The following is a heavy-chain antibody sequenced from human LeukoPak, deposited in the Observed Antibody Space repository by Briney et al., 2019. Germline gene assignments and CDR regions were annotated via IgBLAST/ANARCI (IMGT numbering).Heavy chain of an antibody. J-gene: IGHJ6*02. CDR2: VYYTGAI. D-gene: IGHD3-10*01. Sequence: SETLSLTCSFSGASISTAGYYWTWIRQSPGGGLEWLGYVYYTGAIDYNASLKSRLTISLDTSKNKFSLKLSSVTAAATAVWXXXXDXXXXXGSVTSTLDVWGQGTAVTVSS. V-gene: IGHV4-31*03. CDR1: GASISTAGYY. CDR3: XXDXXXXXGSVTSTLDV.